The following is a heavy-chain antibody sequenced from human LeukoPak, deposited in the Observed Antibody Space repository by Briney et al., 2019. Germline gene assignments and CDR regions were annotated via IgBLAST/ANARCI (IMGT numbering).Heavy chain of an antibody. D-gene: IGHD3-22*01. Sequence: GESLKISCKGSGYSFTSYWIGWVRQMPGKGLEWMGIIYPGDSDTRYSPSFQGQVTISADKSISTAYLQWSCLKASDTAMYYCARRLPRHYYDSSGYYYELYYFDYWGQGTLVTVSS. CDR2: IYPGDSDT. V-gene: IGHV5-51*01. CDR1: GYSFTSYW. CDR3: ARRLPRHYYDSSGYYYELYYFDY. J-gene: IGHJ4*02.